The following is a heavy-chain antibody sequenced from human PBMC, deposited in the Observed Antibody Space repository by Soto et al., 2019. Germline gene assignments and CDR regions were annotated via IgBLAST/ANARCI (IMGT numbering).Heavy chain of an antibody. CDR1: GFTFSSYG. D-gene: IGHD2-8*01. J-gene: IGHJ4*02. Sequence: GGSLRLSCAASGFTFSSYGMHWVRPAPGKGLEWVAVISYDGSNKYYADSVKGRFTISRDNSKNTLYLQMNSLRAEDTAVYYCAKEVQLGYCTNGVCYLNYWGQGTLVTVSS. V-gene: IGHV3-30*18. CDR2: ISYDGSNK. CDR3: AKEVQLGYCTNGVCYLNY.